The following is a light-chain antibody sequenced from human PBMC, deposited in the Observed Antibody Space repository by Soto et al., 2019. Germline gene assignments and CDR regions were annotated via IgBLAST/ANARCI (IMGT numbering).Light chain of an antibody. J-gene: IGKJ4*01. CDR1: QSVGPS. V-gene: IGKV3-11*01. CDR2: DGF. Sequence: EVVLTQSPDTLSFSPGEIATLSCRASQSVGPSLLWYKQKPCRAPRLLIYDGFKRAAGVPARFSTSVSGADFTLTISNLEAEDCAVYHCQQRNKWPPTFGGGTKLEIK. CDR3: QQRNKWPPT.